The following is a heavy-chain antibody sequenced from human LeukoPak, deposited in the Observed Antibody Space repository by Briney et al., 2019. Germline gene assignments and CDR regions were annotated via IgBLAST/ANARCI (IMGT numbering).Heavy chain of an antibody. D-gene: IGHD3-22*01. CDR3: ARSPPPITNYDRRVVNLFDP. CDR1: GGSISSYY. V-gene: IGHV4-59*01. CDR2: IYYSGST. Sequence: PSETLSLTCTVSGGSISSYYWSWIRQPPGKGLEWIGYIYYSGSTNYNPSLKGRVTISVDPSKNQFSLKLSPLTAADPAVYYWARSPPPITNYDRRVVNLFDPWGQGTLVTVSS. J-gene: IGHJ5*02.